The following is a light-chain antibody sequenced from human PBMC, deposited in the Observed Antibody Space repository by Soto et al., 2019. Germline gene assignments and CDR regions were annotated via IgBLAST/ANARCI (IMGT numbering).Light chain of an antibody. V-gene: IGLV2-23*02. Sequence: QSALTQPASVSGSPGQSITISYTGTSSNVGSYKLVSWYQQHPGKAPKLMIFEVNKRPSGVSNRFSGSKSGNTASLTISRLKVEDEADYYCCSSGGSPTYVFGTGTKLTVL. CDR2: EVN. CDR3: CSSGGSPTYV. J-gene: IGLJ1*01. CDR1: SSNVGSYKL.